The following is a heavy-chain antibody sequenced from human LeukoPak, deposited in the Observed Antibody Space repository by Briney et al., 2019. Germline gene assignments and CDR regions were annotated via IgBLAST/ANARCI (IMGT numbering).Heavy chain of an antibody. CDR2: IRYDGSNK. CDR1: GFTFSSYG. D-gene: IGHD6-6*01. V-gene: IGHV3-30*02. Sequence: GGSLRLSCAASGFTFSSYGMHWVRQAPGKGLEWVAFIRYDGSNKYYADSVKGRFTISRDNSKNTLYLQMNSLRAEDTAVYYCAKAGKYSSSYYFDYWGQGTLVTVSS. CDR3: AKAGKYSSSYYFDY. J-gene: IGHJ4*02.